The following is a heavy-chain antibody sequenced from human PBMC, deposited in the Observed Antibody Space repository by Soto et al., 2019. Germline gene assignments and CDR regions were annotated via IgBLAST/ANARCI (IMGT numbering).Heavy chain of an antibody. V-gene: IGHV3-13*01. Sequence: DVQLVESGGGLVQPGGSLRLSCAASGLTFSAFDMHWVRQTTGKGLEWVAAIGTQHDTYYPDSVKGRFTISRENAKNSLHLKMNRLRAGDTAVYYCARQASYWHGGGGWFDPWGQGTLVTVSS. D-gene: IGHD2-8*02. J-gene: IGHJ5*02. CDR3: ARQASYWHGGGGWFDP. CDR2: IGTQHDT. CDR1: GLTFSAFD.